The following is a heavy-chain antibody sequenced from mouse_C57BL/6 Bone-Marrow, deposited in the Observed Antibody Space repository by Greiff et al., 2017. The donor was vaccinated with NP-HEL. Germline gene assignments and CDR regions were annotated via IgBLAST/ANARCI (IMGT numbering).Heavy chain of an antibody. Sequence: EVKLEESGGGLVQPGGSMKLSCVASGFTFSNYWMNWVRQSPEKGLEWVAQIRLKSDNYATHYAESVKGRFTISRDDSKSSVYLQMNNLRAEDTGIYYCTRVITTVPYWYFDVWGTGTTVTVSS. CDR3: TRVITTVPYWYFDV. CDR2: IRLKSDNYAT. D-gene: IGHD1-1*01. J-gene: IGHJ1*03. V-gene: IGHV6-3*01. CDR1: GFTFSNYW.